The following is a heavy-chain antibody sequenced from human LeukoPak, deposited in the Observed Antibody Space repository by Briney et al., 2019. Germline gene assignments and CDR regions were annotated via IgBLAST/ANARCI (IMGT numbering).Heavy chain of an antibody. CDR1: GFTFSNYD. J-gene: IGHJ6*02. D-gene: IGHD6-19*01. CDR3: ARDRIAVAGLSGPYYYYGMDV. Sequence: GGSLRLSCAASGFTFSNYDIHWVRQATGKGLEWDSGIGTGGDTYYAGSVKGRFTISRENAKNSLYLQMNSLRAGDTAVYYCARDRIAVAGLSGPYYYYGMDVWGQGTTVTVSS. CDR2: IGTGGDT. V-gene: IGHV3-13*04.